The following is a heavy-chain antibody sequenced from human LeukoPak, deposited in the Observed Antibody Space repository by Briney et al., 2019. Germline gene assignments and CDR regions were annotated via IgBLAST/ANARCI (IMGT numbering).Heavy chain of an antibody. CDR2: INPSGGST. CDR1: GYTFTSYY. CDR3: ARAVGYYGSGSSNDY. D-gene: IGHD3-10*01. V-gene: IGHV1-46*01. Sequence: GASVKVSCKASGYTFTSYYMHWVRQAPGQGLEWMGIINPSGGSTSYALKFQGRVTMTRDTSTSTVYMELSSLRSEDTAVYYCARAVGYYGSGSSNDYWGQGTLVTVSS. J-gene: IGHJ4*02.